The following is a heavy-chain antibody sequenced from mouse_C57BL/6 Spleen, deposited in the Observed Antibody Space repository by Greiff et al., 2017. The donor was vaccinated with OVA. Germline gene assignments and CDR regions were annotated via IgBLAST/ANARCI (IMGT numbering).Heavy chain of an antibody. D-gene: IGHD3-3*01. CDR1: GFTFSDYY. Sequence: EVKLVESEGGLVQPGSSMKLSCTASGFTFSDYYMAWVRQVPEKGLEWVANINYDGSSTYYLDSLKSRFIISRDNAKNILYLQMSSLKSEDTATCYCTRVAGSYFDYWGQGTTLTVSS. J-gene: IGHJ2*01. CDR2: INYDGSST. V-gene: IGHV5-16*01. CDR3: TRVAGSYFDY.